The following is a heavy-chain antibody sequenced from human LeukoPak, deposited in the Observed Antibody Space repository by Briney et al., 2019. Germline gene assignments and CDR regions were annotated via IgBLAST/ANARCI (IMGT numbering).Heavy chain of an antibody. V-gene: IGHV3-23*01. Sequence: GGSLRLSCAASGFTFSSYAMSWVRQAPGKGLEWVSVISGSGGSTFYAGSVKGRFTISRDNSKNTLYLQMNSLRAEDTAVYYCARGRREQLVENWFDPGAREPWSPSPQ. D-gene: IGHD6-13*01. CDR2: ISGSGGST. CDR1: GFTFSSYA. CDR3: ARGRREQLVENWFDP. J-gene: IGHJ5*02.